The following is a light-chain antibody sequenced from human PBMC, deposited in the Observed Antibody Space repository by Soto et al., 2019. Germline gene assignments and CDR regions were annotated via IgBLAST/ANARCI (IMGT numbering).Light chain of an antibody. CDR2: DAS. J-gene: IGKJ5*01. Sequence: EIVLTQCPATLSLSPGERATLSCGASQSVTSYLAWYQQRPGQAPRLLIYDASRRATGIPARFSGSGSGTHFTLTISRLEPGDFAVYYCQHFGGTTFTFGQGTRLEIK. V-gene: IGKV3-11*01. CDR3: QHFGGTTFT. CDR1: QSVTSY.